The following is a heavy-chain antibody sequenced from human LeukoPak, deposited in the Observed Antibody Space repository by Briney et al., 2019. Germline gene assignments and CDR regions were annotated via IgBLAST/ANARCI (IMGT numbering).Heavy chain of an antibody. CDR1: GFTFSSYA. V-gene: IGHV3-23*01. Sequence: GGSLRLSCAASGFTFSSYAMSWVRQAPGKGLEWVSAISGSGGSTYYADSVKGRFTISRDNSKNTLYLQMNSLRAEDTGVYYCAKDRRTYGSGSYSYNWGQGTLVTVSS. D-gene: IGHD3-10*01. J-gene: IGHJ4*02. CDR3: AKDRRTYGSGSYSYN. CDR2: ISGSGGST.